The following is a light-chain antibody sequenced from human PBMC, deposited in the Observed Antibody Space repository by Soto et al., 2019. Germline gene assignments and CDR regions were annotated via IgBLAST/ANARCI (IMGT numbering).Light chain of an antibody. CDR3: QQYDSYPLT. CDR1: QDISNY. J-gene: IGKJ5*01. V-gene: IGKV1-16*01. CDR2: AAS. Sequence: DIQMTQSPSSLSASVGDRVTITCRASQDISNYLAWFQQKPGKAPTSLIFAASSLQIGVPSRLRGSGSGTDFTLTISSLQPEDLATYYCQQYDSYPLTLGHGTRLEIK.